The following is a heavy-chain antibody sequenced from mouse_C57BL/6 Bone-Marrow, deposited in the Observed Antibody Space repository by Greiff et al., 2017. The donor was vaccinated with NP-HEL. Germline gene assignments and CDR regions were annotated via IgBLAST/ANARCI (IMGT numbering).Heavy chain of an antibody. Sequence: QVQLQQPGAELVRPGSSVKLSCKASGYTFTSYWMHWVKQRPIQGLEWIGNIDPSDSETHYNQQFKDKATLTVDKSSSTAYMQLSSLTSEDSAVYYCARFPYYYGSSASYWGQGTLVTVSA. J-gene: IGHJ3*01. D-gene: IGHD1-1*01. CDR3: ARFPYYYGSSASY. CDR1: GYTFTSYW. CDR2: IDPSDSET. V-gene: IGHV1-52*01.